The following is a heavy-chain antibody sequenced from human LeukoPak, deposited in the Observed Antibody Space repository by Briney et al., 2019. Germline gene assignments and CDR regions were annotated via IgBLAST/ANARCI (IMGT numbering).Heavy chain of an antibody. V-gene: IGHV1-2*02. CDR1: GYTFTGYY. CDR3: ARDTLMATIALDY. J-gene: IGHJ4*02. Sequence: ASVKVSCKASGYTFTGYYMHWVRQAPGQGLEWMGWINPNSGGTNYAQKFQGRVTMTRDTSISTAYMELSRLSSDDTAVYYCARDTLMATIALDYWGQGTLVTVSS. D-gene: IGHD5-24*01. CDR2: INPNSGGT.